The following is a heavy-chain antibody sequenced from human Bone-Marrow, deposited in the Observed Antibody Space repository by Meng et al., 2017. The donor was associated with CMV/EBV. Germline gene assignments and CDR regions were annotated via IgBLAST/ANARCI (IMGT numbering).Heavy chain of an antibody. V-gene: IGHV3-7*01. CDR2: IMEDGSQK. CDR1: GFTFSSYS. D-gene: IGHD2-15*01. CDR3: ARDRRNGGHDS. J-gene: IGHJ4*02. Sequence: GESLKISCAASGFTFSSYSMTWVRQAPGKGLEWVADIMEDGSQKYYVDSVKGRFTISRDNAKNSLHLHMNSLRAEDTAVYYCARDRRNGGHDSWGQGTLVTVSS.